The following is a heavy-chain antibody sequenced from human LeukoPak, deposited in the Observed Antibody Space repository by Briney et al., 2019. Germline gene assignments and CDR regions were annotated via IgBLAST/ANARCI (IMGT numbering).Heavy chain of an antibody. CDR3: ARDPGRTTVIP. CDR2: IIPILGIA. J-gene: IGHJ5*02. Sequence: GASVKVSCTASGGTFSSYAISWVRQAPGQGLEWMGRIIPILGIANYAQKFQGRVTITADKSTSTAYMELSSLRSEDTAVYYCARDPGRTTVIPWGQGTLVTVSS. V-gene: IGHV1-69*04. CDR1: GGTFSSYA. D-gene: IGHD4-17*01.